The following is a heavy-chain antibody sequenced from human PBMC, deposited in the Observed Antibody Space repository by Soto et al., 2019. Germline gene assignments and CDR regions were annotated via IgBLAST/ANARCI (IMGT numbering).Heavy chain of an antibody. J-gene: IGHJ4*02. CDR3: ARERVPTSIAARPGAFDY. Sequence: QVQLVESGGGVVQPGRSLRLSCAASGFTFSSYAMHWVRQAPGKGLEWVAVISYDGSNKYYADSVKGRFTISRDNSKNTLYLQMNSLRAEDTAVYYCARERVPTSIAARPGAFDYWGQGTLVTVSS. CDR1: GFTFSSYA. D-gene: IGHD6-6*01. CDR2: ISYDGSNK. V-gene: IGHV3-30-3*01.